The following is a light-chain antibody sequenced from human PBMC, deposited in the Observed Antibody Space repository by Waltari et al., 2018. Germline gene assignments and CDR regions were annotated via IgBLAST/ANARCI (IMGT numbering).Light chain of an antibody. CDR3: HLRTDWPPRYT. CDR1: QSVSGH. CDR2: DTS. J-gene: IGKJ2*01. V-gene: IGKV3-11*01. Sequence: DIVLTQSPATLSSSPGERATVSCRASQSVSGHLAWYQLKPGQAPVLLIYDTSNRATGIPARFSGGWSGTDFTLSIRRLEPEDFALYFCHLRTDWPPRYTFGQGTKLEIK.